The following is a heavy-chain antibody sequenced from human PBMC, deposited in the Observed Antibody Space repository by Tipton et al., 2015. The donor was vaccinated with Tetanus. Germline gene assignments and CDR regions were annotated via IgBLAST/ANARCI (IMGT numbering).Heavy chain of an antibody. J-gene: IGHJ4*02. CDR1: GFTFDDYA. Sequence: SLRLSCAASGFTFDDYAMHWVRQAPGKGLEWVSGISWNSGSIGYADSVKGRFTISRDNAKNSLYLQMNSLRAEDTALYYCAKAIAVAGPADYWGKGTLVTVSS. D-gene: IGHD6-19*01. CDR3: AKAIAVAGPADY. V-gene: IGHV3-9*01. CDR2: ISWNSGSI.